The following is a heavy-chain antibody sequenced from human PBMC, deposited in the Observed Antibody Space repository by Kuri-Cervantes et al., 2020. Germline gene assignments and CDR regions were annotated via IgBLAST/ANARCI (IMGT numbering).Heavy chain of an antibody. Sequence: ASVMVSCKVSGYTLTELSMHWVRQAPGKGLEWMGGFDPEDGETIYAQKFQGRVTMTEDTSTDTAYMELSSLRSEDTAVYYCASIVVVPAANDWFDPWGQGTLVTVSS. CDR2: FDPEDGET. V-gene: IGHV1-24*01. CDR1: GYTLTELS. D-gene: IGHD2-2*01. J-gene: IGHJ5*02. CDR3: ASIVVVPAANDWFDP.